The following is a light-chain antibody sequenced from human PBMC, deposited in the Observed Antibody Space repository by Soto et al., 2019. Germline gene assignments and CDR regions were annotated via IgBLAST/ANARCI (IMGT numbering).Light chain of an antibody. J-gene: IGKJ4*01. V-gene: IGKV1-33*01. Sequence: DVQMTQSPSSLSASVGDRVIISCKANQSIAKFLNWFQHKPGEAPKLLISDASHLELGVPSRFSGSRSGTDFVLDTSNLQSEDVATYFCQQYEDLPFTFGGGTKVDI. CDR2: DAS. CDR3: QQYEDLPFT. CDR1: QSIAKF.